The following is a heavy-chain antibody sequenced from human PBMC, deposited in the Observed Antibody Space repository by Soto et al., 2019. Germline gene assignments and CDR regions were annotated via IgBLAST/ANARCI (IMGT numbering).Heavy chain of an antibody. CDR2: ISDSGDRT. Sequence: GGSLRLSCASSGFTLSMSAVNWVRQAPGKGLEWVSYISDSGDRTYYADSVKGRFTISRDRSKNTVSLQMDSLRAEDTAVYYCAKDRGIIVKAGDAFDVWGQGTKVTVS. J-gene: IGHJ3*01. CDR1: GFTLSMSA. V-gene: IGHV3-23*01. D-gene: IGHD3-16*02. CDR3: AKDRGIIVKAGDAFDV.